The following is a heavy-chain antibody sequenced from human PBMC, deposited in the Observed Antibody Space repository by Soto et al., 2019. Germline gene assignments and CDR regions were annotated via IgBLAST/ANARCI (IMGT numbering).Heavy chain of an antibody. J-gene: IGHJ5*02. CDR2: ISGSGDST. V-gene: IGHV3-23*01. Sequence: GGSLRLSCAASGFTFSSYAMNWVRQAPGKGLEWVSVISGSGDSTYYADSVKGRFTISRDNSKNTLYLQMNSLRAEDTAVYYCARGYSEFDPWGQGTLVTVSS. D-gene: IGHD2-15*01. CDR3: ARGYSEFDP. CDR1: GFTFSSYA.